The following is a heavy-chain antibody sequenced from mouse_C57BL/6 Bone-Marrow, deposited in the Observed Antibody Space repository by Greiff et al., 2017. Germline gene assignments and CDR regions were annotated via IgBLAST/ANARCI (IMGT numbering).Heavy chain of an antibody. Sequence: EVKLQESGGGLVKPGGSLKLSCAASGFTFSSYAMSWVRQTPEKRLEWVATISDGGSYTDYPDNVKGRFTISRDNAKNNLYLQMSHLKSEDTAMYYCAREARSTIGAGFAYWGQGTLVTVSA. CDR3: AREARSTIGAGFAY. D-gene: IGHD2-14*01. CDR2: ISDGGSYT. CDR1: GFTFSSYA. V-gene: IGHV5-4*01. J-gene: IGHJ3*01.